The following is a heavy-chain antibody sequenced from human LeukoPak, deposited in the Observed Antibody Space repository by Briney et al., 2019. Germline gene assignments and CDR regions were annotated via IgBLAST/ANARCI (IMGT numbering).Heavy chain of an antibody. V-gene: IGHV4-59*01. D-gene: IGHD6-13*01. CDR3: ARPYSSSWYDY. CDR1: GGSISSYY. Sequence: SETLSLTCTVSGGSISSYYWSWIRQPPGKGLEWIGYIYYSGSTNYNPSLKSRVTISVDTSKNQFSLKLSSVTAADTAVYYCARPYSSSWYDYWGQGTLVTVSS. J-gene: IGHJ4*02. CDR2: IYYSGST.